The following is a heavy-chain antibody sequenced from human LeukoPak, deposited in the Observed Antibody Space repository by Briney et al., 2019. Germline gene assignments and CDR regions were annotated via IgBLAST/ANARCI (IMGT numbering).Heavy chain of an antibody. CDR1: GFTFGDYA. J-gene: IGHJ4*02. CDR2: ISSSSSYI. D-gene: IGHD1-26*01. V-gene: IGHV3-21*01. CDR3: GRNPKGGAYTSKKNDS. Sequence: GGSLRLSCTASGFTFGDYAMSWVRQAPGKGLEWVSSISSSSSYIYYADSVKGRFTISRDNAKNSLYLQMNSLRAEDTAVYYCGRNPKGGAYTSKKNDSGGQGTLVTVSS.